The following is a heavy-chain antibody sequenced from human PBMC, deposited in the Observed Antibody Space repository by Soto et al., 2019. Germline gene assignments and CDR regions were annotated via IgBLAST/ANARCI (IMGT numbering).Heavy chain of an antibody. D-gene: IGHD2-15*01. CDR1: GGTFSSYA. CDR3: ARSVAATIYYYYGMDV. J-gene: IGHJ6*02. V-gene: IGHV1-69*01. CDR2: IIPIFGTA. Sequence: QVQLVQSGAEVKKPGSSVKVSCKASGGTFSSYAISRVRQAPGQGLEWMGGIIPIFGTANYAQKFQGRVTITADESTSTAYMELSSLRSEDTAVYYCARSVAATIYYYYGMDVWGQGTTVTVSS.